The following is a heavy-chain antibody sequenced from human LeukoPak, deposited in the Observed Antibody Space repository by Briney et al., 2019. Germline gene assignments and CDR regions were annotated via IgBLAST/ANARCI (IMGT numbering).Heavy chain of an antibody. D-gene: IGHD3-22*01. CDR3: ARGLGNYYDSSGYYDGPFDY. CDR1: GFTFSGYD. J-gene: IGHJ4*02. Sequence: TGGSLRLSCAASGFTFSGYDMHWVRKATGKGLEWVSAIGTAGDTYSPGSVKGRFTISRENAKNSLYLQINRLRAGDTAVYYCARGLGNYYDSSGYYDGPFDYWGQGTLVTVSS. V-gene: IGHV3-13*01. CDR2: IGTAGDT.